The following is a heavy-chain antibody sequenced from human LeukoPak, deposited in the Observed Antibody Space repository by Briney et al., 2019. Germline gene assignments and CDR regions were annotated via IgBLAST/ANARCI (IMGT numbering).Heavy chain of an antibody. V-gene: IGHV3-21*01. D-gene: IGHD5-18*01. Sequence: PGGSLRLSCAASGFTFSGYSMDWVRQAPGKGLEWVSSISIISNYIYYADSVKGRFTISRDNAKNSLYLQMNSLRAEDTAVYYCARGDGGYNYWGQGTLVTVSS. CDR2: ISIISNYI. J-gene: IGHJ4*02. CDR1: GFTFSGYS. CDR3: ARGDGGYNY.